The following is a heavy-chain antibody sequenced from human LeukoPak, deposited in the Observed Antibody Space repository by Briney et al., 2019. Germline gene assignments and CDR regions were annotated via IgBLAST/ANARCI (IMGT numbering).Heavy chain of an antibody. J-gene: IGHJ4*02. D-gene: IGHD5-18*01. CDR3: ASSHGRGYSYGYWDY. CDR2: IYYSGST. V-gene: IGHV4-39*07. Sequence: SETLSLTCTVSGGSISSSSYYWGWIRQPPGKGLEWIGSIYYSGSTNYNPSLKSRVTISVDTSKNQFSLKLSSVTAADTAVYYCASSHGRGYSYGYWDYWGQGTLVTVSS. CDR1: GGSISSSSYY.